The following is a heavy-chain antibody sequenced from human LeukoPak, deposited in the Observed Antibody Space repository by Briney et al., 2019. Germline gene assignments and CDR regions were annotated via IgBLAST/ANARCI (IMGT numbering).Heavy chain of an antibody. CDR3: AKQESGYCSSTSCPGMDV. Sequence: PWASVKVSCKASGGTFSSYAISWVRQAPGQGLEWMGGIIPIFGTANYAQKFQGRVTITADESTSTAYMELSSLRSEDTAVYYCAKQESGYCSSTSCPGMDVWGQGTTVTVPS. V-gene: IGHV1-69*13. D-gene: IGHD2-2*01. CDR1: GGTFSSYA. J-gene: IGHJ6*02. CDR2: IIPIFGTA.